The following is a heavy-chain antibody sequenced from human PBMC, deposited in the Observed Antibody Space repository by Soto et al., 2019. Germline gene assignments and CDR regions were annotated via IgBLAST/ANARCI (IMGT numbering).Heavy chain of an antibody. CDR1: GFTFSSYG. CDR2: ISYDGSNK. Sequence: QVQLVESGGGVVQPGRSLRLSCAASGFTFSSYGMHWVRQAPGKGLEWVTVISYDGSNKYYAYSGKGRFTISRDNSKNTLYLQMNTLRAEDTAVYYCAKGSTAMTYFDYWGQGTLVTVSS. J-gene: IGHJ4*02. CDR3: AKGSTAMTYFDY. D-gene: IGHD5-18*01. V-gene: IGHV3-30*18.